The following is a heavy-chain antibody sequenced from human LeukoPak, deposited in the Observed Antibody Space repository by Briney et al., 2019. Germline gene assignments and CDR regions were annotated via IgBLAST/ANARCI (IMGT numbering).Heavy chain of an antibody. CDR2: ISDSGNT. J-gene: IGHJ4*02. CDR3: AKAPVTACRGAYCYPFDY. Sequence: GGSLRLSCAASGFTLSSYAMSWVRQAPGKGLEWVSAISDSGNTYHADSVKGRFTISRDSSKNTLFLQMNRLRPEDAAVYYCAKAPVTACRGAYCYPFDYWGQGTLVTVSS. D-gene: IGHD2-21*01. V-gene: IGHV3-23*01. CDR1: GFTLSSYA.